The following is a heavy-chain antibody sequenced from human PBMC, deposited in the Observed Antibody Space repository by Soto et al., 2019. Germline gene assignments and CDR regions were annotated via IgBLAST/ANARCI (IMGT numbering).Heavy chain of an antibody. CDR2: VSADSGKT. Sequence: SVNVSCKASGYTFTSYGISWVRQAAGQGLEGMGGVSADSGKTNYAQKLQGRVTMTTDTSTSTADMELRSLRSDDTAGYYCARIASMKVVGRSFWGQGNLVTVSS. J-gene: IGHJ4*02. CDR3: ARIASMKVVGRSF. CDR1: GYTFTSYG. V-gene: IGHV1-18*01. D-gene: IGHD3-22*01.